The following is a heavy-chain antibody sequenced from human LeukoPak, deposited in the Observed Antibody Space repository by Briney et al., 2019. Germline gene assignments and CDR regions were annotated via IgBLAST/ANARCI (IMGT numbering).Heavy chain of an antibody. Sequence: ASVKVSCKASGYTFTSYYMHCVRQAPGQGPEWMAIINPSGGSTSYAQKFQGRVTMTTDTSTSTVYMELSSLRAEDTAVYYCARDRVGDTYGYYYGMDVWGQGTTVTVSS. J-gene: IGHJ6*02. D-gene: IGHD5-18*01. CDR3: ARDRVGDTYGYYYGMDV. CDR2: INPSGGST. V-gene: IGHV1-46*01. CDR1: GYTFTSYY.